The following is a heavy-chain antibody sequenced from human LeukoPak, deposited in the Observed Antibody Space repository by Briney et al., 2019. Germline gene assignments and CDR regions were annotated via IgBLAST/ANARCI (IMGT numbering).Heavy chain of an antibody. CDR3: ASRFTMPLIRGAFDI. Sequence: SETLSLTCAVYGGSFSSYSWIFIRQPPGKGLEWIGEFDDGERTNYNPSLKSRATISVETSKNQFSLKLSSVTAADTAMYYCASRFTMPLIRGAFDIWGQGTMVIVSS. J-gene: IGHJ3*02. V-gene: IGHV4-34*01. D-gene: IGHD3-10*01. CDR2: FDDGERT. CDR1: GGSFSSYS.